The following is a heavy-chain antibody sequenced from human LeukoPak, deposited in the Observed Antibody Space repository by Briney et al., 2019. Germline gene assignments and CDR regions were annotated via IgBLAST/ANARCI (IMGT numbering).Heavy chain of an antibody. D-gene: IGHD5-12*01. CDR2: VFNNGGT. CDR1: GGSIGSYH. V-gene: IGHV4-59*01. CDR3: VASYGGYVLDY. J-gene: IGHJ4*02. Sequence: SETLSLTCSVSGGSIGSYHWNWIRQPSGKGLEWIGIVFNNGGTKHNPSLKSRVAISVDTSKNQFALKLSPVTAADTAVYYCVASYGGYVLDYWGQGALVIVSS.